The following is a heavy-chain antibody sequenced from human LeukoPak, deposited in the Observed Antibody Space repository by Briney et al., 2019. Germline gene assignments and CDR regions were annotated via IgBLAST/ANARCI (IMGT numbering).Heavy chain of an antibody. CDR3: ARLDAAAGRFLQFFY. D-gene: IGHD5-24*01. CDR2: IHDSGSN. V-gene: IGHV4-59*08. J-gene: IGHJ4*02. Sequence: SETLSLTCTVSGGSISNYYWSWIRQSPEKGLEWIGYIHDSGSNNYNPSLKNRVTISVDTSKNQFSLKLSSVTAADTAVYYCARLDAAAGRFLQFFYWGQGTLVTVSS. CDR1: GGSISNYY.